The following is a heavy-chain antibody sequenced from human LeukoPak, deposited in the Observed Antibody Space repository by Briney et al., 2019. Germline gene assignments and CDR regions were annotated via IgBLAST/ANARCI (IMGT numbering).Heavy chain of an antibody. Sequence: AGRSLRLSCAASGFTFDDYAMHWVRQAPGKGLEWVSGISWNSGSIDYADSVKGRFTISRDNAKNSLYLQMKSLRAEDTALYYCAKDGVQGIAAAYYFDYWGQGTLVTVSS. CDR1: GFTFDDYA. CDR3: AKDGVQGIAAAYYFDY. CDR2: ISWNSGSI. J-gene: IGHJ4*02. D-gene: IGHD6-13*01. V-gene: IGHV3-9*01.